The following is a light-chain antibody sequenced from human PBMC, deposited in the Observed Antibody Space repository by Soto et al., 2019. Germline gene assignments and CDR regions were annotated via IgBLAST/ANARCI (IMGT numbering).Light chain of an antibody. CDR1: RSVSNS. CDR3: QQYYNWPVT. Sequence: EILMPRSPATLSVSPGDTVTFSCRASRSVSNSLALYQHKXGQAPRLLXXGAYNGPTGIPPRFSGSGSGTEFTLTVDSLQSDDIAVYYCQQYYNWPVTFGGGTKVDIK. CDR2: GAY. J-gene: IGKJ4*01. V-gene: IGKV3-15*01.